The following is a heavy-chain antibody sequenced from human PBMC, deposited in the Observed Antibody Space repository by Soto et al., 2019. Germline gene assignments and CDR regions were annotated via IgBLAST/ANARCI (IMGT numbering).Heavy chain of an antibody. V-gene: IGHV4-34*01. CDR2: INHSGST. J-gene: IGHJ4*02. CDR1: GGSFSGYY. Sequence: QVQLQQWGAGLLKPSETLSLTCAVYGGSFSGYYWSWIRQPPGKGLEWIGEINHSGSTNYNPSLKSRVTIAVDTAKHQFSLKLSSVTAADTAVYYCAEESLGKWGQGTLVTVSS. CDR3: AEESLGK. D-gene: IGHD3-3*01.